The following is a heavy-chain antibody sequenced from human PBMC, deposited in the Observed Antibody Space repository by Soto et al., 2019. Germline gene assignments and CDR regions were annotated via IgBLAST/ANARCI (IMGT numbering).Heavy chain of an antibody. CDR3: ATLRYFDSLLPGFDY. CDR2: IKQDGSEK. Sequence: GGSLRLSCAASRYIFSSFWMTWARQAPGKGLEWVANIKQDGSEKYYVDSVKGRFTISRDNAKNSLFLQMNSLTAEDTAVYYCATLRYFDSLLPGFDYWGQGTLVTVSS. D-gene: IGHD3-9*01. J-gene: IGHJ4*02. V-gene: IGHV3-7*01. CDR1: RYIFSSFW.